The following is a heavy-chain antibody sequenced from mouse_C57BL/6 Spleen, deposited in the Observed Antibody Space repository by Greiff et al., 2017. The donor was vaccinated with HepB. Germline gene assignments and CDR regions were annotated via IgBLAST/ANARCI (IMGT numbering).Heavy chain of an antibody. CDR1: GYTFTDYE. V-gene: IGHV1-15*01. Sequence: QVQLKQSGAELVRPGASVTLSCKASGYTFTDYEMHWVKQTPVHGLEWIGAIDPETGGTAYNQKFKGKAILTADKSSSTAYMELRSLTSEDSAVYYCTRCGFTTVGATEYWGQGTTLTVSS. CDR3: TRCGFTTVGATEY. D-gene: IGHD1-1*01. CDR2: IDPETGGT. J-gene: IGHJ2*01.